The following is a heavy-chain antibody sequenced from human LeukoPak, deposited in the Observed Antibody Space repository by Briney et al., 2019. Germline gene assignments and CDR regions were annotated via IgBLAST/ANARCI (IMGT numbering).Heavy chain of an antibody. D-gene: IGHD3-22*01. V-gene: IGHV3-7*01. CDR2: IKEDGSEK. J-gene: IGHJ4*02. CDR1: GFTFSTYW. CDR3: ARDSSGYQ. Sequence: GGSLRLSCAASGFTFSTYWMSWVRQAPGKGLEWVANIKEDGSEKYYGDSVKGRFTITRDNAKNSLYLQMNSLRAEDTAVYYCARDSSGYQWGQGTLVTVSS.